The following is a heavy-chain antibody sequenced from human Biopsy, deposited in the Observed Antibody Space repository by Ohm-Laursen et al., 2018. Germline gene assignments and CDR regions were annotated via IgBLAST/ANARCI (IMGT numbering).Heavy chain of an antibody. Sequence: ASVKVSCKSSGYTFTSYYLHWVRQAPGQGLEWMGRINPNNDNTAYAQKFQGRITMTKDTSTSTVYMDLSSLTFDDSAVYYCARGPRGLVVITTTALYFDYWGQGNLVIVSS. J-gene: IGHJ4*02. D-gene: IGHD3-22*01. V-gene: IGHV1-46*01. CDR3: ARGPRGLVVITTTALYFDY. CDR1: GYTFTSYY. CDR2: INPNNDNT.